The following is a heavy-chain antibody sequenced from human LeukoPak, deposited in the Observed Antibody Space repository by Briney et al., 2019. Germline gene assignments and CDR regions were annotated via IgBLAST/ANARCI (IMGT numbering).Heavy chain of an antibody. CDR3: ARTYYDSSGYPY. J-gene: IGHJ4*02. V-gene: IGHV4-34*01. CDR1: GGSFSGYY. CDR2: INHSGCT. D-gene: IGHD3-22*01. Sequence: SETLSLTCAVYGGSFSGYYWSWIRQPPGKGLEWIGEINHSGCTNYNPSLKSRVTISVDTSKNQFSLKLSSVTAADTAVYYCARTYYDSSGYPYWGQGTLVTVSS.